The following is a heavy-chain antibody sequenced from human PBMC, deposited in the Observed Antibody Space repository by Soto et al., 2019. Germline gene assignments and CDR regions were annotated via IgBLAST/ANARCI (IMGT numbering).Heavy chain of an antibody. Sequence: EVQLLESGGGLVQPGGSLTLSCAASGFTFSSYGMTWVRQAPGKGLEWVSFSSATGAGRYYADSVKGRFTISRANSKNTLYLQMSSLRADDTAVYYCAKDRRAGGNYGFYSDFWGQGALVIVSS. D-gene: IGHD1-7*01. CDR1: GFTFSSYG. CDR3: AKDRRAGGNYGFYSDF. V-gene: IGHV3-23*01. J-gene: IGHJ4*02. CDR2: SSATGAGR.